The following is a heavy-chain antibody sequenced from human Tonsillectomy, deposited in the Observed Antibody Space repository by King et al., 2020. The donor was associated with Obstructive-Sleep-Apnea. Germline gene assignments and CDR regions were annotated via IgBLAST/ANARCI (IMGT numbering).Heavy chain of an antibody. Sequence: QLVQSGAEVKKPGASVKVSCKASGYRFTGYYVHWVRQASGQGLEWMGWINPDGGGTNCAQKFQGRVTMTRDTSMRTAYMESSRLTSDDTAVYYCARDPLGDGMDVWGQGTTVTVSS. CDR2: INPDGGGT. CDR3: ARDPLGDGMDV. V-gene: IGHV1-2*02. D-gene: IGHD3-16*01. CDR1: GYRFTGYY. J-gene: IGHJ6*02.